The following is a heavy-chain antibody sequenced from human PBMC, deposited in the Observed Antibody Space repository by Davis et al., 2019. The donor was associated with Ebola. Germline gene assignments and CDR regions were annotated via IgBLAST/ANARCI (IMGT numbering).Heavy chain of an antibody. CDR1: GGSISSGDYY. J-gene: IGHJ4*02. V-gene: IGHV4-61*08. CDR3: ARGSAAGVYFDY. Sequence: MPSETLSLTCTVSGGSISSGDYYWSWIRQPPGKGLEWIGEINHSGSTNYNPSLKSRVTISVDTSKNQFSLKLSSVTAADTAVYYCARGSAAGVYFDYWGQGTLVTVSS. CDR2: INHSGST. D-gene: IGHD6-13*01.